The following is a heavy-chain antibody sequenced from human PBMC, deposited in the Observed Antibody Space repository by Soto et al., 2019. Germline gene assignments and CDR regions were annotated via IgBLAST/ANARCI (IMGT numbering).Heavy chain of an antibody. CDR1: GYTFTSYD. D-gene: IGHD3-10*01. V-gene: IGHV1-8*01. Sequence: ASVKVSCKASGYTFTSYDINWVRQATGQGLEWMGWMNPNSGNTGYAQKFQGRVTMTRSTSISTAYMELSSLRSEDTAVYYCARVFYGSGSYSYDYGGQGTLVTVPS. J-gene: IGHJ4*02. CDR2: MNPNSGNT. CDR3: ARVFYGSGSYSYDY.